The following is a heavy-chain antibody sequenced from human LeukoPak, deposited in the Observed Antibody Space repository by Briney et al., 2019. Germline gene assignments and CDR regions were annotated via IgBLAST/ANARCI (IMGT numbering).Heavy chain of an antibody. CDR2: ISSSCSTI. D-gene: IGHD3-22*01. V-gene: IGHV3-11*01. J-gene: IGHJ4*02. CDR3: ARERRTYYYDSSGSFDY. CDR1: GFTFSDYY. Sequence: GGSLRLSCAASGFTFSDYYMSWIRQAPGKGLEWVSYISSSCSTIYYADSVKGRFTISRDNAKNSLYLQMNSLRAEDTAVYYCARERRTYYYDSSGSFDYWGQGNLVTVSS.